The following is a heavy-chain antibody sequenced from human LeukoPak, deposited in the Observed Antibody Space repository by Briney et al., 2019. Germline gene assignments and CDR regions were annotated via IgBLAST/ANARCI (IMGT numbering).Heavy chain of an antibody. V-gene: IGHV1-8*01. CDR1: GYTFTSYD. D-gene: IGHD3-10*01. Sequence: ASVKVSCKASGYTFTSYDINWVRQATGQGLEWMGWMNPNSGNTGYAQKFQGRVTMTRNTSISTAYMELSSLRSEDTAVYYCARDSAYGSGSYTSYYYYYYMDVWGKGTTVTISS. CDR3: ARDSAYGSGSYTSYYYYYYMDV. J-gene: IGHJ6*03. CDR2: MNPNSGNT.